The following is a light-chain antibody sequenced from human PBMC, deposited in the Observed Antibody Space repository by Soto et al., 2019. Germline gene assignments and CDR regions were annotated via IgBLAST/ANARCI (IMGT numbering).Light chain of an antibody. J-gene: IGKJ1*01. CDR2: VAS. Sequence: EIVLTQSPDTLSLSPGERATLSCRASQSVSSNNLAWYQHKPGQPPRLLIYVASRRATGIPDRFSGRGSGSEFTLTITRLEPEDFAVYYCQQHGSGPWTFGQGTKVEIK. V-gene: IGKV3-20*01. CDR1: QSVSSNN. CDR3: QQHGSGPWT.